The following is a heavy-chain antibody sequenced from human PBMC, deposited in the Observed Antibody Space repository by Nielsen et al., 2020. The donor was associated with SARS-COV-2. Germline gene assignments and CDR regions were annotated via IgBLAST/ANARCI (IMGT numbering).Heavy chain of an antibody. Sequence: GESLKISRAASGFTFSSYGMHWVRQAPGKGLEWVAVIWYDGSNKYYADSVKGRFTISRDNSKNTLYLQMNSLRAEDTAVYYCASELVPGYYGMDVWGQGTTVTVSS. V-gene: IGHV3-33*01. CDR1: GFTFSSYG. CDR2: IWYDGSNK. CDR3: ASELVPGYYGMDV. D-gene: IGHD6-13*01. J-gene: IGHJ6*02.